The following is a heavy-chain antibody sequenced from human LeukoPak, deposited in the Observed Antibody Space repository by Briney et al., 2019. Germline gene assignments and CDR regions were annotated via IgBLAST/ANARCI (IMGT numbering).Heavy chain of an antibody. D-gene: IGHD3-10*01. J-gene: IGHJ6*03. Sequence: PSETLSLTYTVSGYSISTGYYWGWIRQPPGKRLEWIGSIYHSGSTYYNPSLKSRVTISVDTSKNQFSLKLSSVTAADTAVYYCARLKFEGGLLWFGVPYMDVWGKGTTVTISS. CDR3: ARLKFEGGLLWFGVPYMDV. CDR2: IYHSGST. CDR1: GYSISTGYY. V-gene: IGHV4-38-2*02.